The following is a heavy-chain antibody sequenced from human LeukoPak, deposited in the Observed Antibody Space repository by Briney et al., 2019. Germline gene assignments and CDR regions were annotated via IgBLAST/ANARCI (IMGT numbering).Heavy chain of an antibody. V-gene: IGHV4-59*01. J-gene: IGHJ4*02. CDR1: GGSISTYY. CDR3: ARHIAAGDFDY. D-gene: IGHD6-13*01. CDR2: VYYSGST. Sequence: PSETLSLTCTVSGGSISTYYWSWFRQPPGKGLEWIGYVYYSGSTNYNPSLKSRVTISIDTSKNQFSLKVSSVTAADTAVYYCARHIAAGDFDYWGQGTLVTVSS.